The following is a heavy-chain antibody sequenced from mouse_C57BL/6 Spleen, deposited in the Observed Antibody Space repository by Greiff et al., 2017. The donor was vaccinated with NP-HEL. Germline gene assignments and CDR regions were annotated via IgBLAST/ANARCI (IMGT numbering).Heavy chain of an antibody. Sequence: EVQGVESGGGLVQPGGSMKLSCAASGFTFSDAWMDWVRQSPEKGLEWVAEIRNKANNHATYYAESVKGRFTISRDDSKSSVYLQMNSLRAEDTGIYYCTRPSYYGSSHWYFDVWGTGTTVTVSS. D-gene: IGHD1-1*01. CDR1: GFTFSDAW. J-gene: IGHJ1*03. V-gene: IGHV6-6*01. CDR3: TRPSYYGSSHWYFDV. CDR2: IRNKANNHAT.